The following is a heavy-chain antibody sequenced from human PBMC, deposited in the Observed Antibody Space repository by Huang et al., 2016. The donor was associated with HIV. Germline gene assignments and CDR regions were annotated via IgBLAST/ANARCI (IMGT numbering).Heavy chain of an antibody. CDR3: ARESNIVVVPHTIKFFDY. CDR2: IIPIFGTT. D-gene: IGHD2-2*01. J-gene: IGHJ4*02. Sequence: QVQLVQSGAEVKKPGSSVKVSCTASGGSFSNHVFSWVRQGPGQGLEWMGGIIPIFGTTNYAQKFHGRVTITADESTGTAYLELSSLRSEDTAVYFCARESNIVVVPHTIKFFDYWGQGTLVTVSS. CDR1: GGSFSNHV. V-gene: IGHV1-69*01.